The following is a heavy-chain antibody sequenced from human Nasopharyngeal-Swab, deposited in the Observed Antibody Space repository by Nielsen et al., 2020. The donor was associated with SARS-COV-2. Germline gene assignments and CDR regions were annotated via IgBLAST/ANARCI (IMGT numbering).Heavy chain of an antibody. CDR1: GYSFTSYW. V-gene: IGHV5-51*01. J-gene: IGHJ2*01. Sequence: KVSCKGSGYSFTSYWIGWVRQMPGKGLEWMGIIYPGDSDTRYSPSFQGQVTISADKSISTAYLQWSSLKASDTAMYYCARHADRGSIAARHRSAYWYFDLWGRGTLVTVSS. CDR3: ARHADRGSIAARHRSAYWYFDL. CDR2: IYPGDSDT. D-gene: IGHD6-6*01.